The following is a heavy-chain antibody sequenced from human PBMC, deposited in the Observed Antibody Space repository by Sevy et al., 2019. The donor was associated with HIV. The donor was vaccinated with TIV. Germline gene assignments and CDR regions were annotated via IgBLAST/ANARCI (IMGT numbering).Heavy chain of an antibody. J-gene: IGHJ5*02. V-gene: IGHV4-59*01. CDR1: GGSISAYY. CDR3: ARAPPVRSGDDSLNWFAP. Sequence: LSLTCTVSGGSISAYYWSWIRQPPGKGLEWIGYLHYTGNTKYNPSLESRVTISVDTSKNQFSLKLSSVTAADTAIYYYARAPPVRSGDDSLNWFAPWGQGTLVTVSS. CDR2: LHYTGNT. D-gene: IGHD5-12*01.